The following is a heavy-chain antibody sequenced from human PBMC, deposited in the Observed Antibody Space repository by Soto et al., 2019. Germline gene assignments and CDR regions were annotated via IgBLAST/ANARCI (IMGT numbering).Heavy chain of an antibody. V-gene: IGHV3-48*01. Sequence: EVQLVESGGGLVQPGGSLRLSCAASGFTFSSYSMNWVRQAPGKGLEWVSYITSSSSTIYYADSVKGQFNISRDNAKKSLYLQITSLRAEDTAVYYCARDDFGPTDWGGDCWYDFDYWGQGTLVTVSS. D-gene: IGHD2-21*02. CDR3: ARDDFGPTDWGGDCWYDFDY. CDR2: ITSSSSTI. CDR1: GFTFSSYS. J-gene: IGHJ4*02.